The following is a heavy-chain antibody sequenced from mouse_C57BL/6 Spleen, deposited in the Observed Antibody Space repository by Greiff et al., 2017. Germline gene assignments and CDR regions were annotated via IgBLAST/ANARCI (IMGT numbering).Heavy chain of an antibody. Sequence: VQLVESGPGLVKPSQSLSLTCSVTGYSITSGYYWNWIRQFPGNKLEWMGYISYDGSNNYNPSLKNRISITRDTSKNQFFLKLNSVTTEDTATYYCARDYYGSPYYWGQGTTLTVSS. CDR1: GYSITSGYY. CDR2: ISYDGSN. CDR3: ARDYYGSPYY. V-gene: IGHV3-6*01. D-gene: IGHD1-1*01. J-gene: IGHJ2*01.